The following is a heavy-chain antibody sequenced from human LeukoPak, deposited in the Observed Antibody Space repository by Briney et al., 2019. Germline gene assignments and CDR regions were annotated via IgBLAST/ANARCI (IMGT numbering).Heavy chain of an antibody. J-gene: IGHJ4*02. CDR3: AKGPHQRIAVAGYFDY. D-gene: IGHD6-19*01. V-gene: IGHV3-33*06. CDR2: IWYDGSNK. CDR1: GFTFSSYG. Sequence: GGSLRLSCAASGFTFSSYGMHWVRQAPGKGLEWVAVIWYDGSNKNYADSVKGRFTISRDNSKNTLYLQMNSLRVEDTAVYYCAKGPHQRIAVAGYFDYWGQGTLVTVSS.